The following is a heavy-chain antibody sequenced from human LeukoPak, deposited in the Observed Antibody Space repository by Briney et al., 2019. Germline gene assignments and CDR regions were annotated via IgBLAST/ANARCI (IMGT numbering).Heavy chain of an antibody. CDR3: ARSTYYYGSGTFYSVGPFDS. Sequence: PGASLRLSCVASGFTFRAYALHWVRQAPGQGLDWVAVVSNDGQSDFYSDSVRGRFTISRDNSRDTLYLQMDGLRAADTGLYFCARSTYYYGSGTFYSVGPFDSWGQGTLVTVSS. CDR2: VSNDGQSD. J-gene: IGHJ4*02. CDR1: GFTFRAYA. V-gene: IGHV3-30*01. D-gene: IGHD3-10*01.